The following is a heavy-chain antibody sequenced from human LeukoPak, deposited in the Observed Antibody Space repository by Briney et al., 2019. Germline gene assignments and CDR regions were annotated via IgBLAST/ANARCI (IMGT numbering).Heavy chain of an antibody. D-gene: IGHD3-10*01. V-gene: IGHV1-69*13. CDR2: IIPIFGTA. CDR1: GGTFSSYA. Sequence: SVKVSCKASGGTFSSYAISWVRQAPGQGLEWMGGIIPIFGTANYAQKFQGRVTITADESTSTAYMELSSLRSEDTAVYYCASLDYYGSESSLDYWGQGTLVTVSS. CDR3: ASLDYYGSESSLDY. J-gene: IGHJ4*02.